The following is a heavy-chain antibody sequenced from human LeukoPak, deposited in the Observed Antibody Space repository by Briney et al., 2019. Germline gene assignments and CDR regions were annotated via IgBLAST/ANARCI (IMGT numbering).Heavy chain of an antibody. Sequence: PSETLSLTCTVSGGSISSYYWSWIRQPPGKGLEWIGYIYYSGSTNYNPSLKSRVTISVDTSKNQFSLKLSSVTAADAAVYYCARAGGSSSWYRFDYWGQGTLATVSS. D-gene: IGHD6-13*01. CDR1: GGSISSYY. V-gene: IGHV4-59*08. CDR3: ARAGGSSSWYRFDY. CDR2: IYYSGST. J-gene: IGHJ4*02.